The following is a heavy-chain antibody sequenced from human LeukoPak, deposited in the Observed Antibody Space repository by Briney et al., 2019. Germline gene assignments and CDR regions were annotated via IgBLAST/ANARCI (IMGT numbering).Heavy chain of an antibody. V-gene: IGHV3-23*01. J-gene: IGHJ4*02. Sequence: QPGGSLRLSCAASGFTFSSYAMSWVRQAPVKELEWVSGISGSGGSTYDANSVKGRFTISRDNSKNTLYLQMNSLRAEDTAVYYCAKSKTPYCSSAHCLMLDYWGQGALVTVSS. CDR1: GFTFSSYA. CDR3: AKSKTPYCSSAHCLMLDY. CDR2: ISGSGGST. D-gene: IGHD2-15*01.